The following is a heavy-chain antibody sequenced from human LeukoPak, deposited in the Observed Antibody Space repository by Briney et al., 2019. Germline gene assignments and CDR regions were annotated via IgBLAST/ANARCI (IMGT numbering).Heavy chain of an antibody. D-gene: IGHD5-18*01. J-gene: IGHJ5*02. CDR3: AKDSKRDTAMAVVWFDP. CDR1: GFTFSSYA. CDR2: ISGSGGST. V-gene: IGHV3-23*01. Sequence: GGSLRLSCAASGFTFSSYAMSWVRQAPGKGLEWVSAISGSGGSTYYADSVKGRFTISRDNSKNTLYLQMNSLRAEDTAVYYCAKDSKRDTAMAVVWFDPWGQGTLVTVSS.